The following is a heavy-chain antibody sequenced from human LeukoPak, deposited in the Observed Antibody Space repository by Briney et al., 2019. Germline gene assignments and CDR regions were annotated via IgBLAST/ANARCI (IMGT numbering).Heavy chain of an antibody. CDR1: GLIVSNNY. V-gene: IGHV3-66*01. J-gene: IGHJ4*02. CDR2: IYADGET. Sequence: GGSLRLSCAASGLIVSNNYMSWVRQAPGKGLDWVSIIYADGETHYADSVRGRFTISRDNSKNTLYLQMNVLRAGDTAVCYCARAPTVTTIFDYWGQGTLVTVSS. D-gene: IGHD4-17*01. CDR3: ARAPTVTTIFDY.